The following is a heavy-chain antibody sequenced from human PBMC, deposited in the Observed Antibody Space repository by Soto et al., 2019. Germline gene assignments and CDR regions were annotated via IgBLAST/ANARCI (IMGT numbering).Heavy chain of an antibody. CDR2: MYSGGNT. CDR1: GGSFSSSTYY. D-gene: IGHD3-22*01. CDR3: ARQPYDSTGYYYGA. Sequence: PSETLSLTCTFSGGSFSSSTYYLGWIRQPPGKGLEWIGSMYSGGNTYYNPSLKSRVTVSVDTSKNHFSLKLTSVTAADMAMYYCARQPYDSTGYYYGAWGQGTLVTVSS. J-gene: IGHJ5*02. V-gene: IGHV4-39*01.